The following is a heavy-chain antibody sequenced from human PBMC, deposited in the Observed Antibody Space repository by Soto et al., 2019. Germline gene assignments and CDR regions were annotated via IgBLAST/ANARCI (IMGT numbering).Heavy chain of an antibody. CDR1: GSTFTNYG. D-gene: IGHD6-13*01. Sequence: ASVKVSCKASGSTFTNYGLSWVRQAPGQGLEWMGRISAYNGNTNYAQKFQGRVTMTTDTSTSTAYMELGSLRSDDTAVYYCARDLPQWQQYLVHAYWGQGTLVTVSS. V-gene: IGHV1-18*01. J-gene: IGHJ4*02. CDR2: ISAYNGNT. CDR3: ARDLPQWQQYLVHAY.